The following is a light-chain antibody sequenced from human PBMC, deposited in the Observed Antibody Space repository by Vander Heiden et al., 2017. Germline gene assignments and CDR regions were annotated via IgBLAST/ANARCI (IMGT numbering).Light chain of an antibody. CDR1: QSVSSN. CDR2: CAS. Sequence: SPPPLSVSTGERSTLACRASQSVSSNVTRYQQKPGQAPRLLIYCASPRATGVPARFSGSGSGTEFTLTISSLQSEDFAVYYCQQYNNWPLTFGGGTKVEIK. CDR3: QQYNNWPLT. J-gene: IGKJ4*01. V-gene: IGKV3-15*01.